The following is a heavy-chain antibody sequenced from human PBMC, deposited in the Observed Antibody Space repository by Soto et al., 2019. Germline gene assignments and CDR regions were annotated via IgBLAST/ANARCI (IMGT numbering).Heavy chain of an antibody. CDR1: GGSISSSGYY. J-gene: IGHJ4*02. CDR2: IYYSGST. CDR3: LLHYYRSEREFDY. D-gene: IGHD3-10*01. Sequence: PSETLSVSCTGSGGSISSSGYYGGWIRQPPGKGLEWIGSIYYSGSTYYNPSLKSRVTISVDTSKNQFSLKLSSVTAADTAVYYCLLHYYRSEREFDYWGQGTLVTVS. V-gene: IGHV4-39*01.